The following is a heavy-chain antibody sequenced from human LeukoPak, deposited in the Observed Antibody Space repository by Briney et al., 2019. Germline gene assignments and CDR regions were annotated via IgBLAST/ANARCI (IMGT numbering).Heavy chain of an antibody. CDR2: IHHSGGST. V-gene: IGHV1-46*01. D-gene: IGHD5-24*01. CDR3: ARGPVEMASLYFDY. CDR1: GYTFTSYY. J-gene: IGHJ4*02. Sequence: ASVKVSCKASGYTFTSYYMHWVRQPPGQGLEWMGIIHHSGGSTRYAQKFQGRVTMTRDTSTSTAYMELSSLRSEDTAVYYCARGPVEMASLYFDYWGQGTLVTVSS.